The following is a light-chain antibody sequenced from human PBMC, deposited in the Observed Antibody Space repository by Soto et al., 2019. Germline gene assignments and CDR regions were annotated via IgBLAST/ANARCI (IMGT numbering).Light chain of an antibody. CDR3: QKFNSYPFT. J-gene: IGKJ3*01. V-gene: IGKV1-13*02. CDR1: QGISSA. Sequence: AIQLTQSPSSLSASVGDRVTITCRASQGISSALAWYQQKPGKAPKLLIYDASSLESGVPSRFSGSGSGTDFTLTISTLQSEDFATYYCQKFNSYPFTFGPGTKVYIK. CDR2: DAS.